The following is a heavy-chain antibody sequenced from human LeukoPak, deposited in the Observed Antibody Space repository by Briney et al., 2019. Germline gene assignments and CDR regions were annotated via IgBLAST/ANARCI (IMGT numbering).Heavy chain of an antibody. CDR2: IWNDGNNK. CDR1: GFTFSDYV. D-gene: IGHD3-10*01. CDR3: ARDPLTMIRGGAVAGWFYP. V-gene: IGHV3-33*01. Sequence: GGSLSLSCAASGFTFSDYVMHWVRQAPGKGLEWVALIWNDGNNKYYGDSVKGRFTISRDNSKNTLYLQMNSLRAEDTAVYYCARDPLTMIRGGAVAGWFYPWGQGSLVTVSS. J-gene: IGHJ5*02.